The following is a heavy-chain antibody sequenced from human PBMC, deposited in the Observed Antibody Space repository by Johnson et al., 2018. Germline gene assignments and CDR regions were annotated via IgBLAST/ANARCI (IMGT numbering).Heavy chain of an antibody. CDR1: GFAFSTYW. J-gene: IGHJ3*01. CDR3: ARGPSAGYPDYSGWGAFDG. V-gene: IGHV3-7*01. CDR2: IKQDGSKT. D-gene: IGHD3-10*01. Sequence: VQLVQSGGGLVEPGGSLRLSCAASGFAFSTYWMTWVRQAPGKGLEWVANIKQDGSKTNYVDSVKDRFTISRDNAKNSLFLQMNSLRSEDTAVYYCARGPSAGYPDYSGWGAFDGWGQGTMVTVSS.